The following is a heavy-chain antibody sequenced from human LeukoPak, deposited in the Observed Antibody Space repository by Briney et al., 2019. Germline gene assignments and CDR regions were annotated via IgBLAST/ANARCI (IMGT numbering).Heavy chain of an antibody. CDR3: AKCYGGSCYSGNWYFDL. CDR2: ISGSSMTT. D-gene: IGHD2-15*01. Sequence: PGGSLRLSCAASGFTFSSCAMSWVRQAPGKGPEWVSGISGSSMTTYYADSVKGRFTISRDNSKNTLYLQMNSLRAEDTAVYYCAKCYGGSCYSGNWYFDLWGRGTLVTVSS. J-gene: IGHJ2*01. CDR1: GFTFSSCA. V-gene: IGHV3-23*01.